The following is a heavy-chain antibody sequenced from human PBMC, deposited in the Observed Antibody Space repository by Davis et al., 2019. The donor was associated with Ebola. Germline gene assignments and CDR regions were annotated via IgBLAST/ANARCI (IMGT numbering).Heavy chain of an antibody. Sequence: GESLKISCAASGFTLSRYWMYWVRQVPGKGLVWVSSIESDGSKTKYADSVKGRFTISRDNARDSLYLQMDSLRVEDTAIYYCARDAFSLSRYDTEDHWGQGTLVTVSS. CDR2: IESDGSKT. CDR1: GFTLSRYW. J-gene: IGHJ4*02. V-gene: IGHV3-74*01. D-gene: IGHD3-9*01. CDR3: ARDAFSLSRYDTEDH.